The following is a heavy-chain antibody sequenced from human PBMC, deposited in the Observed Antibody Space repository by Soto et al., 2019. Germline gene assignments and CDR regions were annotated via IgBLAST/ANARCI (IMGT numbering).Heavy chain of an antibody. J-gene: IGHJ6*02. CDR1: GFTFSSYW. CDR2: IKQDGSEK. Sequence: HPGGCLRLSCAASGFTFSSYWMSWVRQAPGKGLEWVANIKQDGSEKYYVDSVKGRFTISRDNAKNSLYLQMNSLRAEDTAVYYSARDQYSAVAGLFYYYYGMDVWGQGTTVTVSS. V-gene: IGHV3-7*01. D-gene: IGHD6-19*01. CDR3: ARDQYSAVAGLFYYYYGMDV.